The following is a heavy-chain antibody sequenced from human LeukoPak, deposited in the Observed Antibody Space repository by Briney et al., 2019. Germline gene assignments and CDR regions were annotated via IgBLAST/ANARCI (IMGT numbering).Heavy chain of an antibody. D-gene: IGHD2-21*02. Sequence: GGSLRLSCGASGFSFSTYGMHWVRQAPGKGLEWVAVIWNDGSHKFHADSVKGRFTTSRDNSKNTLYLQMNSLRAEDTAVYYCAKDQSDSLYFWGRGTLVTVSS. CDR2: IWNDGSHK. V-gene: IGHV3-33*06. J-gene: IGHJ4*02. CDR1: GFSFSTYG. CDR3: AKDQSDSLYF.